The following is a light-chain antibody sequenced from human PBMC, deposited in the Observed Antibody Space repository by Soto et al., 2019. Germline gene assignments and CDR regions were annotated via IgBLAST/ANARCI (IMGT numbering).Light chain of an antibody. CDR2: FGS. CDR3: MQALQSLT. CDR1: QSLLYNNTYNY. V-gene: IGKV2-28*01. Sequence: EIVMTHSPLTLPVTPGEPASISCRSSQSLLYNNTYNYLDWYVQKPGQSPQLLIYFGSNRAPGVPDRFSGSGSGTDFTLKISRVEAEDVGTYYCMQALQSLTFGQGTRLE. J-gene: IGKJ5*01.